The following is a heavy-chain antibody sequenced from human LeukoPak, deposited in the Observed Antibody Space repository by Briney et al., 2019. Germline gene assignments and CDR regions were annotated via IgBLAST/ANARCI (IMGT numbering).Heavy chain of an antibody. CDR3: AKQGLFDVAWFAP. CDR1: GFTFSDYY. Sequence: PGGSLRLSCAASGFTFSDYYMNWIRQAPGKGLEWVSYISDSGKTIYYADSVRGRFTISRDNSKNTLYLQMNSLRAEDTAVYYRAKQGLFDVAWFAPWGQGTLVTVSS. CDR2: ISDSGKTI. J-gene: IGHJ5*02. V-gene: IGHV3-11*04. D-gene: IGHD1/OR15-1a*01.